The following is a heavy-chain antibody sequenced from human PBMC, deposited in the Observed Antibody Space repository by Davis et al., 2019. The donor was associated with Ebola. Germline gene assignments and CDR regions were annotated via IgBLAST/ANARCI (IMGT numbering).Heavy chain of an antibody. V-gene: IGHV3-74*01. CDR2: INSDGSST. CDR1: GFTFSSYW. CDR3: TRGGLEPVDY. J-gene: IGHJ4*02. Sequence: PGGPLRLSCAASGFTFSSYWMHWVRQAPGKGLVWVSRINSDGSSTSHADYVKGRFTISRDNAKSTLYLQMNSLRAEDTAVYYCTRGGLEPVDYWGQGTLVTVSS. D-gene: IGHD1-1*01.